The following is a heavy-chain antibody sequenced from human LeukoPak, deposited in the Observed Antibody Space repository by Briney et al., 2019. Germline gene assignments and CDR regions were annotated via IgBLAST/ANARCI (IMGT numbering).Heavy chain of an antibody. D-gene: IGHD6-19*01. CDR1: GYTFTGYY. CDR2: INPNSGGT. J-gene: IGHJ4*02. CDR3: ARPHSSGWDHFVDY. Sequence: ASVKVSCKASGYTFTGYYMHWVRQAPGQGLEWMGWINPNSGGTNYAQKFQGRVTMTRDTSISTAYMELSRLRSDDTAVFYCARPHSSGWDHFVDYWGQGTLVTVAS. V-gene: IGHV1-2*02.